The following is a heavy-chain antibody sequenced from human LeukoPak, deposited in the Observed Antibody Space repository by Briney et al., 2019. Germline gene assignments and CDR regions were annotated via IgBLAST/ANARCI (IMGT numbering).Heavy chain of an antibody. Sequence: GASVKVSCKASGYTFTSYDINWVRQATGQGLEWMGWMNPNSGNTGYAQKFQGRVTMTRNTSISTAYMELSSLRSEYTALYYCARFLKDYDSPNYFDYGGQGTLVTVSS. V-gene: IGHV1-8*01. J-gene: IGHJ4*02. D-gene: IGHD3-22*01. CDR1: GYTFTSYD. CDR3: ARFLKDYDSPNYFDY. CDR2: MNPNSGNT.